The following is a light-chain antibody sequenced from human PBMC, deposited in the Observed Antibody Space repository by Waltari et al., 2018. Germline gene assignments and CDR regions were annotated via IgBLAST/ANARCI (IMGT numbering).Light chain of an antibody. CDR2: KAS. V-gene: IGKV1-5*03. CDR1: QSISSW. CDR3: QQYNSYWT. J-gene: IGKJ3*01. Sequence: DIQMTKSPSTLSPSVGDRVPITCRASQSISSWLAWYQQKPGKAPKLLIYKASSLESGVPSRFSGSGSGTEFTLTISSLQPDDFATYYCQQYNSYWTFGPGTKVDIK.